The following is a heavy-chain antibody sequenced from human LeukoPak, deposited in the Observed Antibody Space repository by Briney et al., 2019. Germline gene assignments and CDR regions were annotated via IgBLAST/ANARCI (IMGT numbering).Heavy chain of an antibody. CDR2: INWNGAST. J-gene: IGHJ3*02. V-gene: IGHV3-20*04. Sequence: GGSLRLSCAASGFTFDDYGMSWVRQAPGKGLEWVSGINWNGASTAYADSVKGRFTISRDNAKNSLYLQMNSLRAEDTAVYYCARDKSSGWYGRRFGDAFDIWGQGTMVTVSS. CDR3: ARDKSSGWYGRRFGDAFDI. D-gene: IGHD6-19*01. CDR1: GFTFDDYG.